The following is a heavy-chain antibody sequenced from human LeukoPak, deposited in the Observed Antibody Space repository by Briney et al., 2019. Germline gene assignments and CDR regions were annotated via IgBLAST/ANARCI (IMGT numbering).Heavy chain of an antibody. CDR2: ISYDGSNK. Sequence: GGSLRLSCAASGFAFSTYTIHWVRQAPGKGLEWVAVISYDGSNKYYADSVKGRFTISRDNSKNTLYLQMNSLRAEDTAVYYCAAVLSPYYGMDVWGQGTTVTVSS. V-gene: IGHV3-30-3*01. CDR1: GFAFSTYT. D-gene: IGHD5/OR15-5a*01. J-gene: IGHJ6*02. CDR3: AAVLSPYYGMDV.